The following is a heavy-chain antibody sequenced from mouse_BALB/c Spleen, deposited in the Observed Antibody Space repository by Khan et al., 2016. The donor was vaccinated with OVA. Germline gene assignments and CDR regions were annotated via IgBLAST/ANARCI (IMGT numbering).Heavy chain of an antibody. CDR1: GYTFTSYV. J-gene: IGHJ3*01. CDR2: FNPYNDGT. D-gene: IGHD1-2*01. Sequence: VQLKQSGPELVKPGASVKMSCKASGYTFTSYVMHWVKQKPGQGLEWIGYFNPYNDGTKYNEKFKGKATLTSDKSSSTAYMDLSSLTSEGSAVYYCARNHYYGYGFAYWGQGTLVTVSA. V-gene: IGHV1S136*01. CDR3: ARNHYYGYGFAY.